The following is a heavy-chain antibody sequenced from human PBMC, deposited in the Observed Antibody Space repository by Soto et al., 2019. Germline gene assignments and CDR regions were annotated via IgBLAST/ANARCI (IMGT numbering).Heavy chain of an antibody. CDR2: IWYDGSNK. Sequence: GGSLRLSCAASGFTFSSYGMHWVRQAPGKGLEWVAVIWYDGSNKYYADSVKGRFTISRDNSKNTLYLQMNSLRAEDTAVYYCARAGGWFGELSYHFDYWGQGTLVTVSS. D-gene: IGHD3-10*01. J-gene: IGHJ4*02. V-gene: IGHV3-33*01. CDR1: GFTFSSYG. CDR3: ARAGGWFGELSYHFDY.